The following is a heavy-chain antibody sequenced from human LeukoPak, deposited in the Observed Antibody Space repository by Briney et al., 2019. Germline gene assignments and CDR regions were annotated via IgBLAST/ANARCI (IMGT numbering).Heavy chain of an antibody. CDR2: INHSEST. CDR3: ARVTVLRYFDWSTYYYGMDV. V-gene: IGHV4-34*01. J-gene: IGHJ6*04. Sequence: SEPLSLTCAVYGGSFSGYYWSWIRPPPGKGLACIGEINHSESTNSNPSLKSRVTISVDTSKNQFSLKLSSVTAADTAVYYCARVTVLRYFDWSTYYYGMDVWGKGTTVTVSS. CDR1: GGSFSGYY. D-gene: IGHD3-9*01.